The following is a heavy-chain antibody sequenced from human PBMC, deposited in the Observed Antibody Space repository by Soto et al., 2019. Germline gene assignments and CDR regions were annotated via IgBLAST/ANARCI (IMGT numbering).Heavy chain of an antibody. CDR3: ASVPISRGSGWYDFDF. CDR1: GFTFSDYY. Sequence: QVQLVESGGGLVKPGGSLRLSCAASGFTFSDYYMSWIRQAPGKGLEWVSYISHNGTYTNYADSVKGRFTISRDNAKNSLYLQMNSLRAEDTAVFYCASVPISRGSGWYDFDFWGQGTVVTVSS. D-gene: IGHD6-19*01. V-gene: IGHV3-11*06. CDR2: ISHNGTYT. J-gene: IGHJ4*02.